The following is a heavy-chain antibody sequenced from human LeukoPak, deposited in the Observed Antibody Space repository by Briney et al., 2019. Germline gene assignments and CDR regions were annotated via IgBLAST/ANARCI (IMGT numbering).Heavy chain of an antibody. D-gene: IGHD6-19*01. V-gene: IGHV3-30*17. CDR3: AREGASGWYPY. Sequence: PGGSLRLSCAASGFTFSNYPLHWVRQAPGKGLDWMAVISKDGTEKHYADSVKGRFSISRDNSRNTLFLQQNGLRPEDTAIYYCAREGASGWYPYWGQGTLVTVSS. CDR2: ISKDGTEK. J-gene: IGHJ4*02. CDR1: GFTFSNYP.